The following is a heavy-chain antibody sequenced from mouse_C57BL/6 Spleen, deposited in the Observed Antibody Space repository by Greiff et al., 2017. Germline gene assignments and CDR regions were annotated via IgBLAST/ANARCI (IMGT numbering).Heavy chain of an antibody. CDR3: TTGGSSSWFAY. V-gene: IGHV14-4*01. Sequence: VQLQQSGAELVRPGASVKLSCTASGFNITDDYMHWVKQRPEQGLEWIGWIDPENGDTEYASKFQGKATITADTSSNTAYLQLSSLTSEDTAVYYCTTGGSSSWFAYWGQGTLVTVSA. CDR1: GFNITDDY. CDR2: IDPENGDT. D-gene: IGHD1-1*01. J-gene: IGHJ3*01.